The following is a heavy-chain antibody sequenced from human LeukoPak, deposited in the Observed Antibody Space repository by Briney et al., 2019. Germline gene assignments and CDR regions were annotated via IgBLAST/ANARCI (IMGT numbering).Heavy chain of an antibody. CDR3: ARHDTRLYDFRSGYPENYFDY. CDR2: IYYSGST. J-gene: IGHJ4*02. V-gene: IGHV4-39*01. CDR1: GGSISSSSYY. D-gene: IGHD3-3*01. Sequence: SETLSLTCTVSGGSISSSSYYWGWIRQPPGKGLEWIGSIYYSGSTYYNPSLKSRVTISVDTSKNQFSLKLSSVTAADTAVYYCARHDTRLYDFRSGYPENYFDYWGQGTLVTVSS.